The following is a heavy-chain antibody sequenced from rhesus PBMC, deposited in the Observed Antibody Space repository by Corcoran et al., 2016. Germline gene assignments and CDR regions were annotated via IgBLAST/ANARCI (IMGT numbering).Heavy chain of an antibody. Sequence: QVQLQESGPAVVKPSETLSLTCAVSGGSISSSNWWSWIRQSPGKGLEWIGGIYGSGGSTEYNPSRKSRVTISIDTSKNQFALKLSSVTAADTAVYYCARGYSGTWYFDYWGQGVLVTVSS. V-gene: IGHV4-93*02. CDR2: IYGSGGST. J-gene: IGHJ4*01. D-gene: IGHD6-25*01. CDR3: ARGYSGTWYFDY. CDR1: GGSISSSNW.